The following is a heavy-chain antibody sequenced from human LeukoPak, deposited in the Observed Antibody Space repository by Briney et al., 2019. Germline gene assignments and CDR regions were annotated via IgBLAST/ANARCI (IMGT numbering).Heavy chain of an antibody. CDR3: AKAFGWGSNNMDV. D-gene: IGHD3-10*01. CDR2: ISYDGNNK. J-gene: IGHJ6*02. V-gene: IGHV3-30*18. Sequence: GGSLRLSCAASGFTFSSYDMHWVRQAPGKGLERVTVISYDGNNKYYADSVKGRFTISRDNSKNTLYLQMNSLRTEDTAVYYCAKAFGWGSNNMDVWGQGTTVTVSS. CDR1: GFTFSSYD.